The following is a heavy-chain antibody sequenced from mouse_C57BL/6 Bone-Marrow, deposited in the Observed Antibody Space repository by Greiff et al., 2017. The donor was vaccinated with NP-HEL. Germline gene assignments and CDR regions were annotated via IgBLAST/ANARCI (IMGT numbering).Heavy chain of an antibody. V-gene: IGHV1-82*01. J-gene: IGHJ3*01. CDR1: GYAFSSSW. CDR2: IYPGDGDT. Sequence: QVQLQQSGPEPVKPGASVKISCKASGYAFSSSWMNWVKQRPGKGLEWIGRIYPGDGDTNYNGKFKGKATLTADKSSSTAYMQLSSLTSEDSAVYFCARWGYYGSSFWFAYWGQGTLVTVSA. CDR3: ARWGYYGSSFWFAY. D-gene: IGHD1-1*01.